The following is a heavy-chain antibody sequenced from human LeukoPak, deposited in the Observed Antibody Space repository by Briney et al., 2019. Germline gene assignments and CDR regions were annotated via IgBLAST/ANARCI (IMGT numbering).Heavy chain of an antibody. CDR3: ARLGYYYDNSGYYARWFDP. J-gene: IGHJ5*02. D-gene: IGHD3-22*01. V-gene: IGHV4-4*02. CDR1: GGSISSSNW. CDR2: IYHSGST. Sequence: SETLSLTCAVSGGSISSSNWWSWVRQPPGKGLEWVGEIYHSGSTNYNPSLKSRVTISVDKSKNQFSLKLSSVTAADTAVYYCARLGYYYDNSGYYARWFDPWGQGTLVTVSS.